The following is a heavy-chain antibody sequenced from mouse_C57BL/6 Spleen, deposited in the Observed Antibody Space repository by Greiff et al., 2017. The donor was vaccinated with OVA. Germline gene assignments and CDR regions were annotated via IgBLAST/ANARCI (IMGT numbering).Heavy chain of an antibody. D-gene: IGHD2-2*01. CDR1: GYTFTSYW. Sequence: QVQLQQPGAELVRPGSSVKLSCKASGYTFTSYWMHWVKQRPIQGLEWIGNIDPSDSETHYNQKFKDKATWTVDTSSNTAYMQLSSLTSEDSAVYYCARVYYGYDGWFAYWGQGTLVTVSA. CDR3: ARVYYGYDGWFAY. V-gene: IGHV1-52*01. CDR2: IDPSDSET. J-gene: IGHJ3*01.